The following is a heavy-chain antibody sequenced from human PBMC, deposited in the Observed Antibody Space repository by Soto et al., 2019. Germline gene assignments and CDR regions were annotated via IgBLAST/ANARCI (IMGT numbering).Heavy chain of an antibody. J-gene: IGHJ6*02. D-gene: IGHD6-13*01. CDR3: ASCIAAAGTCYYYGMDV. V-gene: IGHV1-18*01. Sequence: QVQLVQSGAEVKKPGASVKVSCKASGYTFTSYGISWVRQAPGQGLEWMGWISAYNGNTNYAQKLQGRVTMTTDTSTSTAYMELRSLRSDDTAVYYCASCIAAAGTCYYYGMDVWGQGTTVTVSS. CDR2: ISAYNGNT. CDR1: GYTFTSYG.